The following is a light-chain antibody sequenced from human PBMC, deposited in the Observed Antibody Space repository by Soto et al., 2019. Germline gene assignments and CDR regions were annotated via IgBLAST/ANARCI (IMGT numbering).Light chain of an antibody. J-gene: IGKJ5*01. Sequence: EIVLTQSPGTLSLSPGERATLSCRASERLSSVYLARYQQRPGQPPRLLIYGASNRATGIPDRFRGSGSGTDFTLIINRLEPEDVAIYYCQQYGGSPRITFGQGTRLEIK. CDR2: GAS. CDR3: QQYGGSPRIT. CDR1: ERLSSVY. V-gene: IGKV3-20*01.